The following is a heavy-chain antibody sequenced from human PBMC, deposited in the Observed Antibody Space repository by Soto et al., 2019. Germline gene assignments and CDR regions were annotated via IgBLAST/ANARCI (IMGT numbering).Heavy chain of an antibody. CDR2: ISTYNGNT. V-gene: IGHV1-18*01. CDR1: GYTFTSYA. CDR3: ARDDTSGRHRADAFDI. Sequence: QVQLVQSGAEVKKPGASVKVSCKTSGYTFTSYAISWMRQAPGQGLEWMGWISTYNGNTDYAQKLQGRVTMTTDTSTSTAYMELRSLRTDDTAMYYCARDDTSGRHRADAFDIWVQGTMVTVSS. J-gene: IGHJ3*02. D-gene: IGHD6-19*01.